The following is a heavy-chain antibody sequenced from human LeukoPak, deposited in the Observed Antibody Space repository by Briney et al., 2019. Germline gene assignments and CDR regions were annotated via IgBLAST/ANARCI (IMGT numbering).Heavy chain of an antibody. D-gene: IGHD4-23*01. J-gene: IGHJ4*02. CDR1: GFTVSSNY. V-gene: IGHV3-30*18. Sequence: GGSLRLSCAASGFTVSSNYMSWVRQAPGKGLEWVTVILYDGNSEYYADSVKGRFTISRDISKNTLYLQMNSLRAEDTAVYYCANPRHYGGNSAFYFDYWGQGTLVTVSS. CDR3: ANPRHYGGNSAFYFDY. CDR2: ILYDGNSE.